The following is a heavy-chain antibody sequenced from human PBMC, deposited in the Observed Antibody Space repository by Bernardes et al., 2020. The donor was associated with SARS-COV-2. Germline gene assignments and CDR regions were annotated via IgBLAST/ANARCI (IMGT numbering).Heavy chain of an antibody. J-gene: IGHJ4*02. D-gene: IGHD2-15*01. CDR2: ISGPGGIT. CDR3: VKDREGISWLVGD. Sequence: GGSLRLSCVTSGFNFSRYVMSWVRQVPGGGLEWVSSISGPGGITFYAASVRGRFTISRDNSKNTLSLQMDSLRAEDTAVYYCVKDREGISWLVGDWGQGSLVTVSS. CDR1: GFNFSRYV. V-gene: IGHV3-23*01.